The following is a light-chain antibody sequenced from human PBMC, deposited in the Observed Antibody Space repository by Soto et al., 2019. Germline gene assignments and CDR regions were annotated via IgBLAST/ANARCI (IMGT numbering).Light chain of an antibody. CDR1: QGISTH. Sequence: DIQLTQSPSFLSASVRDRVTITCRASQGISTHLAWYQQKPGRAPKLLIYAASTLQGGVPSRFSGSGSGTDFTLTIRSLQPEDFATYYCQQLDTYPITFGQGTRLEIK. CDR2: AAS. CDR3: QQLDTYPIT. V-gene: IGKV1-9*01. J-gene: IGKJ5*01.